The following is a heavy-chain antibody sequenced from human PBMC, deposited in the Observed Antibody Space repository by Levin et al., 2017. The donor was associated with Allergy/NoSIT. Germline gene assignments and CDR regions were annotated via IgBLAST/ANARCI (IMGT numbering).Heavy chain of an antibody. CDR3: AKDAIRGSDQPYYFDY. CDR2: IINSGVGT. V-gene: IGHV3-23*01. D-gene: IGHD6-19*01. J-gene: IGHJ4*02. CDR1: VFTFTNYA. Sequence: LSLTCAASVFTFTNYAMSWVRQAPGKGLEWVSAIINSGVGTYYADSVKGRFTISRDNSKNTMYLQMNSLRAEDTAVYFCAKDAIRGSDQPYYFDYWGQGTLVTASS.